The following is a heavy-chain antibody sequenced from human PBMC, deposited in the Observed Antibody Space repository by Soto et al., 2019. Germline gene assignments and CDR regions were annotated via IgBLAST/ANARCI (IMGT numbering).Heavy chain of an antibody. CDR3: ARDQASSPGYYGMDV. Sequence: EVQLVESGGGLVKPGGSLRLSCAASGFTFSSYSMNWVRQAPGKGLEWVSSISSSSSYIYYADSVKGRFTISRDNTKNSLYLQMNSLRAEDTAVYYCARDQASSPGYYGMDVWGQGTTVTVSS. V-gene: IGHV3-21*01. D-gene: IGHD6-13*01. J-gene: IGHJ6*02. CDR1: GFTFSSYS. CDR2: ISSSSSYI.